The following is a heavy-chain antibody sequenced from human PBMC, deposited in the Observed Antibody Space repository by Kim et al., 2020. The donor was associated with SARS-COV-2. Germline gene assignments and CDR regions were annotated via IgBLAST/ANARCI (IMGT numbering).Heavy chain of an antibody. CDR3: ARAYYYDSSGNPLEAAFDI. CDR1: GGTFSSYA. CDR2: IIPILGIA. V-gene: IGHV1-69*04. Sequence: SVKVSCKASGGTFSSYAISWVRQAPGQGLEWMGRIIPILGIANYAQKFQGRVTITADKSTSTAYMELSSLRSEDTAVYYCARAYYYDSSGNPLEAAFDIWGQGTMVTVSS. J-gene: IGHJ3*02. D-gene: IGHD3-22*01.